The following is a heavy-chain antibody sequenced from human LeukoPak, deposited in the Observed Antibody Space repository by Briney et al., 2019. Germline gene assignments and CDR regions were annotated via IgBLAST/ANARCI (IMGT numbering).Heavy chain of an antibody. Sequence: GGSLRLSCAASGFTFSSYWMSWVRQAPGKGLEWVANIKQDGSEKYYVDSVKGRFTISRDNAKNSLYLQMNSLRAEDTAVYYCARDTGGRQPREVGAFDIWGQGTMVTVSS. V-gene: IGHV3-7*01. CDR1: GFTFSSYW. CDR3: ARDTGGRQPREVGAFDI. D-gene: IGHD3-16*01. J-gene: IGHJ3*02. CDR2: IKQDGSEK.